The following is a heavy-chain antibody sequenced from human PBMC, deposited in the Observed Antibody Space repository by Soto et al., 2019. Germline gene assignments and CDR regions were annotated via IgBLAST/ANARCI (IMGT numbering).Heavy chain of an antibody. CDR2: ISSGSST. CDR3: ARGQDSYHP. D-gene: IGHD2-15*01. CDR1: GFTVSSNY. Sequence: EVPLVESGGGLVQPGGSLRLSCAASGFTVSSNYMSWVRQAPGKGLEWVSVISSGSSTYYADSVRGRFTISRDSSKNTLYLQMNSLRAEDTAVYFCARGQDSYHPWGQGTVVTVSS. J-gene: IGHJ5*02. V-gene: IGHV3-66*01.